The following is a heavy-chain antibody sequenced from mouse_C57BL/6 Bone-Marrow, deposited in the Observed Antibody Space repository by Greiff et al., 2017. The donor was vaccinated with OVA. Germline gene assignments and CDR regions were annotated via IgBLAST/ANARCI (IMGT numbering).Heavy chain of an antibody. CDR2: IYPGSGST. J-gene: IGHJ1*03. Sequence: QVQLQQPGAELVKPGASVKMSCKASGYTFTSYWLTWVKQRPGQGLEWIGDIYPGSGSTNYNEKFKSKATLTVDTSSSTAYMQLSSLTSEDSAVYYCAGGYPWYFDVWGTGTTVTVSS. CDR1: GYTFTSYW. V-gene: IGHV1-55*01. CDR3: AGGYPWYFDV. D-gene: IGHD2-2*01.